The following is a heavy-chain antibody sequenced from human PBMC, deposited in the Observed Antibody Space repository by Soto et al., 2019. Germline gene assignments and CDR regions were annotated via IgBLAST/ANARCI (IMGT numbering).Heavy chain of an antibody. CDR2: ISSSSSYI. CDR1: GFTFSSYS. D-gene: IGHD3-22*01. V-gene: IGHV3-21*01. CDR3: ASEGYYYDSSGYYTA. Sequence: EVQLVESGGGLVKPGGSLRLSCAASGFTFSSYSMNWVRQAPGKGLEWVSSISSSSSYIYYADSVKGRFTISRDNAKNSLYLQMNSLRAEDTAVYYCASEGYYYDSSGYYTAWGQGTLVTVSS. J-gene: IGHJ5*02.